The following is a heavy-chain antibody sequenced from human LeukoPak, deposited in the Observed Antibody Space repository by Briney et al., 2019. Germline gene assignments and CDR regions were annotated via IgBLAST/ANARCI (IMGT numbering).Heavy chain of an antibody. J-gene: IGHJ4*02. Sequence: SETLSLTCTASGGSISNYYWSWIRQPPGKGLEWIGYIYYSGSTNYTPSLKRRVSISVDTSKSQSSLKRTPVTTAVTAVYYCAMLRCSGGSCEIDYWGQGTLVTVYS. CDR1: GGSISNYY. D-gene: IGHD2-15*01. V-gene: IGHV4-59*08. CDR2: IYYSGST. CDR3: AMLRCSGGSCEIDY.